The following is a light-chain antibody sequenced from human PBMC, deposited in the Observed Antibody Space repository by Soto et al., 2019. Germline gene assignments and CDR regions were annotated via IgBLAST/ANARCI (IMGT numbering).Light chain of an antibody. CDR2: AAP. CDR3: QQYYSYPQT. Sequence: AIRMTQSPSSLSASTGDRVTTSCRASQGISSYLAWYQQKPGKAPKLLIYAAPTLQSGVPSRFSGSGSGTDFTLTISCLQSEDFATYYCQQYYSYPQTFGPGTKVDIK. J-gene: IGKJ3*01. V-gene: IGKV1-8*01. CDR1: QGISSY.